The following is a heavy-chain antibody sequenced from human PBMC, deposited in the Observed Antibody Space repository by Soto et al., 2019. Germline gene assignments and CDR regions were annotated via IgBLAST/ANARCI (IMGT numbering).Heavy chain of an antibody. J-gene: IGHJ5*02. Sequence: QVQLVQSGAEVKKPGSSVKVSCKASGGTFSSYAISWVRQAPGQGLEWMGGSIPILGTANYAQKFQGRVTITADQSTTTAYMELRSLRTDDKAVYYCASGGSGYYYEPWGQGTLVTVSS. D-gene: IGHD3-22*01. CDR2: SIPILGTA. V-gene: IGHV1-69*01. CDR1: GGTFSSYA. CDR3: ASGGSGYYYEP.